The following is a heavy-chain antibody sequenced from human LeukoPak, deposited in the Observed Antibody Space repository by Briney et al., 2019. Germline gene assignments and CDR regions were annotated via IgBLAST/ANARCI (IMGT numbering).Heavy chain of an antibody. D-gene: IGHD3-9*01. Sequence: GGSLRLSCAASGFTFSSYAMHWVRQAPGKGLEWVAVISYDGSNKYYADSVKGRFTISRDNSKNTLYLQMNSLRAEDTAVYYCAREEHEILTGPYNWFDPWGQGTLVTVSS. V-gene: IGHV3-30*04. J-gene: IGHJ5*02. CDR3: AREEHEILTGPYNWFDP. CDR1: GFTFSSYA. CDR2: ISYDGSNK.